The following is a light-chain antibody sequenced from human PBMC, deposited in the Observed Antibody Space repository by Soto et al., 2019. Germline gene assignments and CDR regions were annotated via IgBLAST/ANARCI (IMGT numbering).Light chain of an antibody. CDR3: QQRSNWPPTWT. V-gene: IGKV3-11*01. J-gene: IGKJ1*01. Sequence: EIVLTQSPGTLSLSPGERATLSCRASQRIGSYLAWYQQKPGHTPRLLIYDASNRATGIPARFSGSGSGTDFTLTIISLEPEDFAVYYCQQRSNWPPTWTFGQGTKVEIK. CDR1: QRIGSY. CDR2: DAS.